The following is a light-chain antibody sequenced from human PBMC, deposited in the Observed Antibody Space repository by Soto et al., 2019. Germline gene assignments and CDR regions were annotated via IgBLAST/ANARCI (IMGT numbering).Light chain of an antibody. CDR1: QSVSSK. CDR3: QQYNNWPSLT. Sequence: EIVMTQSPATLSVSPGERATLSCRASQSVSSKLAWYQQKPGQAPRLLIYGASTRATGIPARFSGSGSGTECTLTISSLQSEDFAVYYCQQYNNWPSLTFGGGTRVEIK. V-gene: IGKV3-15*01. J-gene: IGKJ4*01. CDR2: GAS.